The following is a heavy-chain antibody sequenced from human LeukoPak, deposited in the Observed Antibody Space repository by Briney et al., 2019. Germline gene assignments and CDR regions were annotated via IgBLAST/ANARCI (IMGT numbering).Heavy chain of an antibody. Sequence: PSETLSLTCAVYGGSFSGYYWSWIRQPPGKGLEWIGEINHSGSTNYNPSLKSRVTISVDTSKNQSSLKLSSVTAADTAVYYCARGQVPYCSGGSCNENWFDPWGQGTLVTVSS. CDR3: ARGQVPYCSGGSCNENWFDP. D-gene: IGHD2-15*01. CDR2: INHSGST. V-gene: IGHV4-34*01. J-gene: IGHJ5*02. CDR1: GGSFSGYY.